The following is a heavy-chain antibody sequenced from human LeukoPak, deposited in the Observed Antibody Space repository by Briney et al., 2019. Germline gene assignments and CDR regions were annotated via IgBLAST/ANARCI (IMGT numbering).Heavy chain of an antibody. CDR1: GGSISRYY. CDR2: IYTSGST. D-gene: IGHD3-22*01. Sequence: PSETLSLAWTVSGGSISRYYLSWIRQPAGKGLEWMGRIYTSGSTKYNPSLKSRVTMSVDTSKNQFSLKLSSVTAADTAVYYCARILTPDSSGFYYGMDVWGQGTTVTVSS. V-gene: IGHV4-4*07. CDR3: ARILTPDSSGFYYGMDV. J-gene: IGHJ6*02.